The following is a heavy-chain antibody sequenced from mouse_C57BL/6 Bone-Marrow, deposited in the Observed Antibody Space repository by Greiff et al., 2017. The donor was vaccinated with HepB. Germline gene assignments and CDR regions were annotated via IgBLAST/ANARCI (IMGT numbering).Heavy chain of an antibody. J-gene: IGHJ1*03. Sequence: DVMLVESGEGLVKPGGSLKLSCAASGFTFSSYAMSWVRQTPEKRLEWVAYISSGGDYIYYADTVKGRFTISRDNARNTLYLQMSSLKSEDTAMYYCTRGGYYYSNYVGYFDVWGTGTTVTVSS. D-gene: IGHD2-5*01. CDR2: ISSGGDYI. V-gene: IGHV5-9-1*02. CDR3: TRGGYYYSNYVGYFDV. CDR1: GFTFSSYA.